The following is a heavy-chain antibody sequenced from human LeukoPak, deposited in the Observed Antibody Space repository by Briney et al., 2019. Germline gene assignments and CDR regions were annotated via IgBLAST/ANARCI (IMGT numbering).Heavy chain of an antibody. D-gene: IGHD3-3*01. CDR2: IKQDGSEK. CDR1: GFTFSSYW. CDR3: ARAANDADFWSGYYPTYFDY. J-gene: IGHJ4*02. Sequence: GGSLRLSCAASGFTFSSYWMSWVRQAPGKGLEWVANIKQDGSEKYYVDSVKGRFTISRDNAKNSLYLQMNSLRAEDTAVYYCARAANDADFWSGYYPTYFDYWGQGTLVTVSS. V-gene: IGHV3-7*01.